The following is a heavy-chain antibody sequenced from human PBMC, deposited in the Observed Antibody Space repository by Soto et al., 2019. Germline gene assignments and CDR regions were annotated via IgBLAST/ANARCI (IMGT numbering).Heavy chain of an antibody. CDR2: IIPHSGET. Sequence: VXAVQVSCKASGYSFTCYYMHLVRQAPGRGLEWMGWIIPHSGETNYSQKLQGRVTITRDTSASTAYMELSSLRSEDTAVYYCVRRHVSATGIEWFDSWAQGTLVTVSS. V-gene: IGHV1-2*02. D-gene: IGHD6-13*01. J-gene: IGHJ5*01. CDR3: VRRHVSATGIEWFDS. CDR1: GYSFTCYY.